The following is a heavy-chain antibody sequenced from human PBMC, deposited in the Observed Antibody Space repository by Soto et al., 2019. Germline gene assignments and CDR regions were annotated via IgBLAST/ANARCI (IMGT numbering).Heavy chain of an antibody. V-gene: IGHV1-69*01. Sequence: QMHLVQSGAEVKKPGSSVKVSCKASGGSFTYTLSWVRQAPGQGLEWMGGIIPIFGTTNYAQKFQDRVTITADESTKTAYMELNTLRSQDTAVYYCARLHSHGTYGMDVWGQGTKVTVSS. J-gene: IGHJ6*02. CDR1: GGSFTYT. D-gene: IGHD5-18*01. CDR3: ARLHSHGTYGMDV. CDR2: IIPIFGTT.